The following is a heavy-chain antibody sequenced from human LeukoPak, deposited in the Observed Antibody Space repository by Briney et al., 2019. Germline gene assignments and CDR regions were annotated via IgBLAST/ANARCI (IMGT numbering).Heavy chain of an antibody. D-gene: IGHD3-10*01. CDR1: GFSFSTYT. V-gene: IGHV3-21*01. J-gene: IGHJ4*02. CDR2: ISSGSDLI. CDR3: AGSVRGTFFFDY. Sequence: GGSLRLSCAASGFSFSTYTMYWARQAAGKGLEWVSVISSGSDLIYYADSMKGRFTIYTDNAKNSVYLEMNSLRAEDAVVYYCAGSVRGTFFFDYWGQGTLVTVSS.